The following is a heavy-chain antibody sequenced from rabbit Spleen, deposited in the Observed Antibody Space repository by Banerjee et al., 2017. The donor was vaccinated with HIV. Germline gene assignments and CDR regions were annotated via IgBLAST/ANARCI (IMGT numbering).Heavy chain of an antibody. CDR3: ARDLTSVIGWNFNL. CDR1: GIDFSSYYY. J-gene: IGHJ4*01. D-gene: IGHD1-1*01. V-gene: IGHV1S45*01. CDR2: IYISGGSA. Sequence: QEQLEESGGGLVKPGGSLTLTCKASGIDFSSYYYMCWVRQAPGKGLEWIACIYISGGSAFYASWAKGRFTISETSSTTVTLQMTSLTAADTATYFCARDLTSVIGWNFNLWGPGTLVTVS.